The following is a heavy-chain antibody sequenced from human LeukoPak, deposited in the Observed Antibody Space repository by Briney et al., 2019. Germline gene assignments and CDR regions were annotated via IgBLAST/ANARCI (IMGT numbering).Heavy chain of an antibody. J-gene: IGHJ4*02. CDR1: GYNFTGYY. D-gene: IGHD3-16*01. CDR2: INPNTGGT. V-gene: IGHV1-2*02. Sequence: ASVKVSCKASGYNFTGYYLHWVRQAPGQGLEWMGWINPNTGGTNYAQKFQGRVTMTRDTSISTAYMELSRLRSDDTAVYYCARARIMITFGGVPPLGYWGQGTLVTVSS. CDR3: ARARIMITFGGVPPLGY.